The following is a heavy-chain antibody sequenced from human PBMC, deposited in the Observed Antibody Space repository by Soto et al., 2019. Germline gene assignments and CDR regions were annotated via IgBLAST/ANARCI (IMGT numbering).Heavy chain of an antibody. D-gene: IGHD3-22*01. V-gene: IGHV1-58*01. J-gene: IGHJ3*02. CDR3: AAEDYYDSSGYYYAFDI. CDR2: IVVGSGNT. CDR1: GFTFTSSA. Sequence: ASVKVTCKASGFTFTSSAVQGVRKARGQRLEWIGWIVVGSGNTNYAQKFQERVTITRDMSTSTAYMELSSLRSEDTAVYYCAAEDYYDSSGYYYAFDIWGQGTMVTGS.